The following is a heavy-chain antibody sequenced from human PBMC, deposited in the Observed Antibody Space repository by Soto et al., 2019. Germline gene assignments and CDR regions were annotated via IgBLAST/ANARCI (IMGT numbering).Heavy chain of an antibody. CDR2: ISAYNGNT. D-gene: IGHD5-18*01. J-gene: IGHJ6*02. CDR3: ARSAKKITEDTAMVSYYYYGMDV. Sequence: QVPLVQSGAEVKKPGASVKVSCKASGYTFTSYGISWVRQAPGQGLEWMGWISAYNGNTNYAQKLQGRVTMTTDTSTSTAYMELRSLRSDDTAVYYCARSAKKITEDTAMVSYYYYGMDVWGQGTTVTVSS. V-gene: IGHV1-18*01. CDR1: GYTFTSYG.